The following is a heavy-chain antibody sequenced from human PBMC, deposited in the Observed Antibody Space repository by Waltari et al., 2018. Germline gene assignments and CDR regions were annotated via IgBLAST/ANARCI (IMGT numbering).Heavy chain of an antibody. CDR2: IYESGTT. CDR3: ARGLNYYDRSGFYGCDYYDY. CDR1: GSSISSDYYY. J-gene: IGHJ4*02. D-gene: IGHD3-22*01. V-gene: IGHV4-31*01. Sequence: QMQLQESGPGLVKLSQTLSLTCTVSGSSISSDYYYWNWIRHYPGKGLEWIGYIYESGTTYYNPSLKSQVSISVDTSKNQLSLNLSSVTAADTAVYYCARGLNYYDRSGFYGCDYYDYWGQGTLVTVSS.